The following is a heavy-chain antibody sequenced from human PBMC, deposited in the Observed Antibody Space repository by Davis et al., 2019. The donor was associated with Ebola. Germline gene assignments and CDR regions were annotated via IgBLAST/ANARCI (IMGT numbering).Heavy chain of an antibody. CDR3: AREEDQLLFFYYYGMDV. CDR2: ISSYNGDT. V-gene: IGHV1-18*04. J-gene: IGHJ6*02. CDR1: GYTFTSHG. D-gene: IGHD2-2*01. Sequence: AASVKVSCKTSGYTFTSHGISWVRQAPGQGPEWMGWISSYNGDTKYTQKFQGRVTITRDTSASTAYMELSSLRSEDTAVYYCAREEDQLLFFYYYGMDVWGQGTTVTVSS.